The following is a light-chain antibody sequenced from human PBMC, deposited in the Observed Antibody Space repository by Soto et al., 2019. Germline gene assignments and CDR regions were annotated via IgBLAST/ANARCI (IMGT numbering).Light chain of an antibody. CDR3: QQRSRT. V-gene: IGKV3-11*01. CDR1: ESVSRY. J-gene: IGKJ4*01. Sequence: EIVLTQSPATLSLSPGETATLSCRASESVSRYLAWYQQKPGQAPRLLIYDASNRATGIPTRFSGSGSGTDFTLTISSLEPDDVAVYYCQQRSRTFGGGTKVEI. CDR2: DAS.